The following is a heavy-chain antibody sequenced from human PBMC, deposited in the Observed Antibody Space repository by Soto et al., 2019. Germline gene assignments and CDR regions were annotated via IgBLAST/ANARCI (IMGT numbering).Heavy chain of an antibody. CDR2: IYYSGST. CDR1: CGSSSSGGYY. CDR3: ARGLRFLEWSPLASMDV. J-gene: IGHJ6*02. D-gene: IGHD3-3*01. V-gene: IGHV4-30-4*01. Sequence: IMSHTCTVSCGSSSSGGYYRRRNRQPPGKGLEWIGYIYYSGSTYYNPSLKSRVTISVDTSKNQFSLKLSSVTAADTAVYYCARGLRFLEWSPLASMDVWGQGTTVTVSS.